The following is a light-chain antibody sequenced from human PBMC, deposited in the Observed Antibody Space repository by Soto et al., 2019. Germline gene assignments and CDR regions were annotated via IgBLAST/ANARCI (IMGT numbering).Light chain of an antibody. CDR2: GAS. J-gene: IGKJ3*01. V-gene: IGKV3-15*01. CDR1: QSISSN. CDR3: QQYNNWPFT. Sequence: VMTQSPATLSVSPGERATLSCRASQSISSNLAWYQQKPGQAPRLLIYGASTRATGIPATFSGSGSGTEFTLTISGLQSEDFAVYYCQQYNNWPFTFGPGTKVDIK.